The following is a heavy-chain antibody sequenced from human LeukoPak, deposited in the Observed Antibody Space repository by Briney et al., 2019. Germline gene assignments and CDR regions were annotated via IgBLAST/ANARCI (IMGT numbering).Heavy chain of an antibody. CDR2: IYHSGST. V-gene: IGHV4-30-2*01. D-gene: IGHD1-14*01. Sequence: SQTLSLTCAVSGVSISSGGYSWSWIRQPPGKGLEWIGYIYHSGSTYYNPSLKSRVTISVDRSKNQFSLKLSSVTAADTAVYYCARAEKVERATLTFNWVRPERRYYSGLDVWGQGSAVIVSS. J-gene: IGHJ6*02. CDR3: ARAEKVERATLTFNWVRPERRYYSGLDV. CDR1: GVSISSGGYS.